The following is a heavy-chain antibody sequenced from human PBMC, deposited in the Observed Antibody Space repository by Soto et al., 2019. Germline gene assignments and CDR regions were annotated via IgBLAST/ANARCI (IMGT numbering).Heavy chain of an antibody. V-gene: IGHV4-34*01. CDR1: GGSFSGYY. D-gene: IGHD3-3*01. CDR3: ASTRRVLRFLEWFLDDAFDI. CDR2: INHSGST. J-gene: IGHJ3*02. Sequence: PSETLSLTCAVYGGSFSGYYWSWIRQPPGEGLEWIGEINHSGSTNYNPSLKSRVTISVDTSKNQFSLKLSSVTAADTAVYYCASTRRVLRFLEWFLDDAFDIWGQGTMVTVSS.